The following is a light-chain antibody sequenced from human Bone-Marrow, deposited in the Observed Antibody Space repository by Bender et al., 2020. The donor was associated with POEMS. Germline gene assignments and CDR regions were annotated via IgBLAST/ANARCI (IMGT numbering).Light chain of an antibody. V-gene: IGLV2-23*02. J-gene: IGLJ2*01. CDR1: SSDVGSYNF. Sequence: QSALTQPASVSGSPGQSITISCTGTSSDVGSYNFVSWYQEHPGKAPKLMIYEVTKRPSGVSNRFSGSKSGNTASLTISGLQAEDEADYYCCSYAGVNTWLFGGGTKLTVL. CDR3: CSYAGVNTWL. CDR2: EVT.